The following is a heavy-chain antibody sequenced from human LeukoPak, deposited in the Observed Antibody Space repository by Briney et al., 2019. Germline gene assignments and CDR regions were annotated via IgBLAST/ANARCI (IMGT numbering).Heavy chain of an antibody. V-gene: IGHV1-18*01. D-gene: IGHD1-26*01. CDR1: GYSLLNYG. J-gene: IGHJ4*02. CDR3: TSPRSGTYEFDY. CDR2: ISAYNRKT. Sequence: VASVKVSCKASGYSLLNYGISWVRQAPGQGLEWLGWISAYNRKTNYAQKVQGRVTMTIETSTSTAYMELRGLNSDDTAVYYCTSPRSGTYEFDYWGQGTQVTASS.